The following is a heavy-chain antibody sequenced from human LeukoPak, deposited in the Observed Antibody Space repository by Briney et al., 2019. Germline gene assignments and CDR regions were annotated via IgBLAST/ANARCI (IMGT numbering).Heavy chain of an antibody. CDR3: AKDRSYSSSWYGDY. CDR1: GFTFSSYA. V-gene: IGHV3-23*01. D-gene: IGHD6-13*01. J-gene: IGHJ4*02. CDR2: ISGSGGST. Sequence: GASLRLSCAASGFTFSSYAMSWVRQAPGKGLEWVSAISGSGGSTYYADSVKGRFTISRDDSKNTLYLQMNSLRAEDTAVYYCAKDRSYSSSWYGDYWGQGTLVTVSS.